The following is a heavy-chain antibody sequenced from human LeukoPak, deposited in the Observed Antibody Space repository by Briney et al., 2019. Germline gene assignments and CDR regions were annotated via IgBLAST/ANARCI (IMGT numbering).Heavy chain of an antibody. CDR3: ARGSLVYIQRNWFDP. D-gene: IGHD2-8*01. Sequence: SETLSLTCAVYGGSFSGYYWSWIRQPPGKGLEWIGEINHSGSTNYNPSLKSRVTISVDTSKNQFSLKLSSVIAADTAVYYCARGSLVYIQRNWFDPWGQGTLVTVSS. V-gene: IGHV4-34*01. CDR1: GGSFSGYY. J-gene: IGHJ5*02. CDR2: INHSGST.